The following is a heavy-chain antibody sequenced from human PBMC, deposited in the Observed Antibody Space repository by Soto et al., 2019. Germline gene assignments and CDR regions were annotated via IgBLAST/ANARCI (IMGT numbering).Heavy chain of an antibody. V-gene: IGHV1-18*01. CDR3: ARSPLGGDAFDI. D-gene: IGHD2-15*01. CDR2: ISAYNGNT. Sequence: ASVKVSCKASGYTFTSYGISWVRQAPGQGLEWMGWISAYNGNTNYAQKLQGRVTMTTDTSTSTAYMELRSLRSDDAAVDYCARSPLGGDAFDIWGQGTMVTVSS. J-gene: IGHJ3*02. CDR1: GYTFTSYG.